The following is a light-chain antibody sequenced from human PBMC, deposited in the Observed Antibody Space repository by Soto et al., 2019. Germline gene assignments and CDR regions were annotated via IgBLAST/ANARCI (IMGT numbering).Light chain of an antibody. J-gene: IGKJ2*01. Sequence: DIHMTQSPSTLSASVGDRITITRRASQDVSQWLAWYQHKPGKAPKLLIYKASTLESGVSSRFSGRGSGTEFTLTIRDLQPDDFATYYCQQYSSDLNTFGQGTKLEIK. CDR2: KAS. CDR3: QQYSSDLNT. CDR1: QDVSQW. V-gene: IGKV1-5*03.